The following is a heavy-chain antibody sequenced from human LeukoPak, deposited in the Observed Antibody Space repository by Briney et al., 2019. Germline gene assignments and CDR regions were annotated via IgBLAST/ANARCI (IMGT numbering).Heavy chain of an antibody. J-gene: IGHJ4*02. D-gene: IGHD6-6*01. CDR1: GGTFSSYA. V-gene: IGHV1-69*13. Sequence: SVKVSCMASGGTFSSYAISWVRQAPGQGVGWMGGIIPIFGTANYAQKFRGRVTITADESTSTAYMELSSLRSEDTAVYYCAREGSSSSVYFDYWGQGPLVTVSS. CDR3: AREGSSSSVYFDY. CDR2: IIPIFGTA.